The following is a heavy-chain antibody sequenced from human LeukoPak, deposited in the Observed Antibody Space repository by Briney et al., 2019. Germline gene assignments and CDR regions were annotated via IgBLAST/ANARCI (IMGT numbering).Heavy chain of an antibody. J-gene: IGHJ4*02. V-gene: IGHV3-48*04. CDR2: VRSDSSSL. CDR3: ARDSGYEFDF. Sequence: PGGSLRLPCAASVFTFSSYTMNWVRQAPGKGLEWVLYVRSDSSSLYADSVKGRFTISRDHAKHSVFLQMNSLRAEDTAVYYCARDSGYEFDFWGQGTPVTVSS. CDR1: VFTFSSYT. D-gene: IGHD5-12*01.